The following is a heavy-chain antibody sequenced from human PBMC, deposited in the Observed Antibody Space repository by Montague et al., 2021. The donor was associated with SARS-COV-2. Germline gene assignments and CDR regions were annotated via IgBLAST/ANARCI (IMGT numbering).Heavy chain of an antibody. Sequence: SETLSLTCTVSGGSISSSSYYWGWIRQPPGKGLEWIGSIYYSGSTYYNPSLKSRVTISVDTSKNQFSLKLSSVTASDTAVYYCARHSPWIQLWCPVFDYWGQGTLVTGAS. CDR3: ARHSPWIQLWCPVFDY. V-gene: IGHV4-39*01. D-gene: IGHD5-18*01. CDR2: IYYSGST. J-gene: IGHJ4*02. CDR1: GGSISSSSYY.